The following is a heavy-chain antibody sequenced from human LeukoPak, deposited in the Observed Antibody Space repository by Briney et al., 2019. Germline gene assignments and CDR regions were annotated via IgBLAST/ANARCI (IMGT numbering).Heavy chain of an antibody. CDR3: ASPPATGARYFQH. J-gene: IGHJ1*01. D-gene: IGHD4/OR15-4a*01. V-gene: IGHV4-59*08. CDR1: GGSISSYY. Sequence: SETLSLTCTVSGGSISSYYWSWIRQPPGKGLEWIGYIYYSGSTNYNPSLKSRVTISVDTSKNQFSLKLSSVTAADTAVYYCASPPATGARYFQHWGQGTLVTVSS. CDR2: IYYSGST.